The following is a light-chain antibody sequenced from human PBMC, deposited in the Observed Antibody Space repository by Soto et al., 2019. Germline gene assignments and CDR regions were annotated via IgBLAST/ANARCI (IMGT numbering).Light chain of an antibody. Sequence: QAVVTQPPSVSGAPGQRVTTSCTGRSFNIGAGYDVHWYQQLLGAAPKLLIYGNNNRPSGVPDRFSGSKSGTSASLAITGLQAEDEADYYCQSYDSSLSGYVFGTGTKLTVL. CDR3: QSYDSSLSGYV. V-gene: IGLV1-40*01. CDR1: SFNIGAGYD. J-gene: IGLJ1*01. CDR2: GNN.